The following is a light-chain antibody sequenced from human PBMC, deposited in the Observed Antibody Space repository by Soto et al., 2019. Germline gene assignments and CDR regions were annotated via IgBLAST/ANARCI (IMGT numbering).Light chain of an antibody. CDR3: AAWDDSLSGPV. J-gene: IGLJ2*01. CDR2: RNN. Sequence: QAVVTHPPSASGTPGQRVTISCSGSSSNIGSNYVYWYQQLPGTAPKLLIYRNNQRPSGVPDRFSGSKSGTSASLAISGLRSEDEADYYCAAWDDSLSGPVFGGGTKLTVL. V-gene: IGLV1-47*01. CDR1: SSNIGSNY.